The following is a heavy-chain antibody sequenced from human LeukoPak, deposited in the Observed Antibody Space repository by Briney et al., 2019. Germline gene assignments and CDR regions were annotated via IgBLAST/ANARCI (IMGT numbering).Heavy chain of an antibody. D-gene: IGHD5-12*01. CDR3: AREGGYSGYRSPGFFGY. CDR1: GYAFTDYY. CDR2: LNPNSGGT. Sequence: GASVKVSCKASGYAFTDYYIHWVRQAPGQGLEWMGWLNPNSGGTNYAQKFQGRATMTRDTSISTAYMELSRLRSDDTAVYYCAREGGYSGYRSPGFFGYWGQGTLATVSS. J-gene: IGHJ4*02. V-gene: IGHV1-2*02.